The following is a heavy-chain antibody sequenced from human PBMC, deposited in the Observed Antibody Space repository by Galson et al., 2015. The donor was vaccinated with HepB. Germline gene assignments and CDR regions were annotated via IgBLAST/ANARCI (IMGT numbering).Heavy chain of an antibody. CDR3: ARGPLGRIQLWWGTRWRPPPPGDYFNY. Sequence: SLRLSCAASAFTFSSYSMNWVRQAPGKGLEWVSYISSGSGTIYYADSVKGRFTISRDNAKNSLYLQMNSLRAEDTAVYYCARGPLGRIQLWWGTRWRPPPPGDYFNYWGQGTLVTVSS. D-gene: IGHD5-18*01. V-gene: IGHV3-48*01. CDR2: ISSGSGTI. CDR1: AFTFSSYS. J-gene: IGHJ4*02.